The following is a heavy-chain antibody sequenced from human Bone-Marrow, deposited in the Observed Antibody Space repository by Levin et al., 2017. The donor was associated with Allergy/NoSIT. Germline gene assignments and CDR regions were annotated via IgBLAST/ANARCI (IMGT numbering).Heavy chain of an antibody. CDR3: AKDAQYSSPGGLDY. J-gene: IGHJ4*02. D-gene: IGHD6-6*01. V-gene: IGHV3-30*18. CDR2: ISYDGSNK. Sequence: GESLKISCAASGFTFSSYGMHWVRQAPGKGLEWVAVISYDGSNKYYADSVKGRFTISRDNSKNTLYLQMNSLRAEDTAVYYCAKDAQYSSPGGLDYWGQGTLVTVSS. CDR1: GFTFSSYG.